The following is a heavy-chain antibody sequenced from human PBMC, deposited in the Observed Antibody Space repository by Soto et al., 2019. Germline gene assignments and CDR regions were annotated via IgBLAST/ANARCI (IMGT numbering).Heavy chain of an antibody. D-gene: IGHD2-15*01. CDR2: IIPIFGTA. CDR3: ARGGGYCSGGSCYSYYYCGMDV. J-gene: IGHJ6*02. CDR1: GGTFSSYA. V-gene: IGHV1-69*01. Sequence: QVQLVQSGAEVKKPGSSVKVSCKASGGTFSSYAISWVRQAPGQGLEWMGGIIPIFGTANYAQKFQGRVTITADESTSTAYMELSSLRSEDTAVYYCARGGGYCSGGSCYSYYYCGMDVWGQGTTVTVSS.